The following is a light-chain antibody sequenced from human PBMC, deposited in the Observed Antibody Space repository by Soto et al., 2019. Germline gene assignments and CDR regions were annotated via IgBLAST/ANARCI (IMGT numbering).Light chain of an antibody. CDR3: QQYHTSPLT. CDR2: GAS. CDR1: QSITSNS. J-gene: IGKJ1*01. Sequence: EIVLTQSIATMSLSPFERVTLSCGSSQSITSNSIAWYQHKPGLAPRLLVYGASRRATGIPDRFSGSGSGTDFTLTISRLEPEDFAVYYCQQYHTSPLTFGQGTKVDIK. V-gene: IGKV3D-20*01.